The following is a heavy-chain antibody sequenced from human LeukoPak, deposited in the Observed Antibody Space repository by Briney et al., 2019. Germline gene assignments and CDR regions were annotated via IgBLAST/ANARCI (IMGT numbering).Heavy chain of an antibody. CDR2: IYYSGST. CDR3: ARARYSYGSNFDY. D-gene: IGHD5-18*01. J-gene: IGHJ4*02. V-gene: IGHV4-30-4*01. CDR1: GGSISSGDYY. Sequence: SQTLSLTCTVSGGSISSGDYYGSSIRQPPGKGLEWIGYIYYSGSTYYNPSLKSRVTISVDTSKTQFSLKMSSVTAADTAVYYCARARYSYGSNFDYWGQGTLVTVSS.